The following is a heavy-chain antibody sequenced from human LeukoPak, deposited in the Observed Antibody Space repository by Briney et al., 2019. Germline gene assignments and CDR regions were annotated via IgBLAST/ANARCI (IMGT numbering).Heavy chain of an antibody. CDR1: GFTFSSYG. CDR3: ARDTKWELQNGFDP. Sequence: GGSLRLSCAASGFTFSSYGMHWVRQAPGKGLEWVAFIRYDGSNKYYADSVKGRFTISRDNSKNTVFLQMNSLRVEDTAIYYCARDTKWELQNGFDPCGQGTLVTVSS. J-gene: IGHJ5*02. D-gene: IGHD1-26*01. V-gene: IGHV3-30*02. CDR2: IRYDGSNK.